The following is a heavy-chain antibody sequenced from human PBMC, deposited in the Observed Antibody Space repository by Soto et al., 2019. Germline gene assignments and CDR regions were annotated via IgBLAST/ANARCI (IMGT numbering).Heavy chain of an antibody. D-gene: IGHD2-2*01. CDR3: ARCRSTSCHLFDY. V-gene: IGHV4-59*01. J-gene: IGHJ4*02. CDR2: IYYSGST. Sequence: SETLSLTCPVSGGSISSYYWSWIRQPPGKGLEWIGYIYYSGSTNYNPSLKSRVTISVDTSKNQFSLKLSSVTAADTAVYYCARCRSTSCHLFDYWGQGTLVTVS. CDR1: GGSISSYY.